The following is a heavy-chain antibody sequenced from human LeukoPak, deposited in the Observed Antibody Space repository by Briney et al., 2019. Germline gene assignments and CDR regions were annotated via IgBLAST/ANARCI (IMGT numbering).Heavy chain of an antibody. D-gene: IGHD2-8*02. V-gene: IGHV4-59*02. CDR2: GHHSESS. CDR3: ARESAGSLHDSTAAFHY. CDR1: GDSVTSTY. J-gene: IGHJ4*02. Sequence: SETLSLTCSVSGDSVTSTYWSWIRQPPGKGLVWIAYGHHSESSNYNPSFRSRVTIPVDTSRNQFSLRLTSVTAADTAVYYCARESAGSLHDSTAAFHYWGQGILVIVSS.